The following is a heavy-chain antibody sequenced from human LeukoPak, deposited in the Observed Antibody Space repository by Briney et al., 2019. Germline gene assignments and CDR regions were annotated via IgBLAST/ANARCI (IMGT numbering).Heavy chain of an antibody. V-gene: IGHV3-11*01. CDR1: GFTFSDYY. J-gene: IGHJ4*02. D-gene: IGHD3-22*01. CDR2: ISSSGSTI. Sequence: GGSLRLSRAASGFTFSDYYMSWIRQAPGKGLEWVSYISSSGSTIYYADSVKGRFTISRDNAKNSLYLQMNSLRAEDTAVYYCARDHTYDSSGYLFDYWGQGTLVTVSS. CDR3: ARDHTYDSSGYLFDY.